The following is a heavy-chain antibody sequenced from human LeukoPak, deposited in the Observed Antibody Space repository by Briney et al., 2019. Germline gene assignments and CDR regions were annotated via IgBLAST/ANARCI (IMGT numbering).Heavy chain of an antibody. CDR3: ARDRTGSYRDYYYGMDV. CDR2: TYYRSKWYN. J-gene: IGHJ6*02. CDR1: GDSVSSNSAA. V-gene: IGHV6-1*01. Sequence: SQTLSLTFAISGDSVSSNSAAWNWIRQSPSRGLEWLGSTYYRSKWYNDYAVSVKSRITINPDTSKNQFSLQLNSVTPEDTAVYYCARDRTGSYRDYYYGMDVWGQGTTVTVSS. D-gene: IGHD1-26*01.